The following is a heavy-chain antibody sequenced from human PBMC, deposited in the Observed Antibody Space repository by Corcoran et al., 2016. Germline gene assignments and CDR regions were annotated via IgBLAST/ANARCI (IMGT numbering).Heavy chain of an antibody. CDR1: GFTFSSYG. V-gene: IGHV3-33*01. CDR3: ARDMRIAAAGLFDY. D-gene: IGHD6-13*01. CDR2: IWYDGSNK. Sequence: QVQLVESGGGVVQPGRSLRLSYAASGFTFSSYGMHWVRQAPGKGLEWVAVIWYDGSNKYYADSVKGRFTISRDNSKNTLYLQMNSLRAEDTAVYYCARDMRIAAAGLFDYWGQGTLVTVSS. J-gene: IGHJ4*02.